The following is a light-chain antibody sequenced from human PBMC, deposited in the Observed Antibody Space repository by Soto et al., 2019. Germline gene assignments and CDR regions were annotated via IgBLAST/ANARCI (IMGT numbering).Light chain of an antibody. CDR2: EVI. Sequence: QSALTQPASVSGSPGQSITISCTGTSSDVGGYKYVSWYQQHPGKSPKLLIYEVINRPSGVSNRFSGSKSGNTASLTISGLQAEDEADYYCTSYTSISTWVFGGGTKVTVL. J-gene: IGLJ3*02. CDR1: SSDVGGYKY. CDR3: TSYTSISTWV. V-gene: IGLV2-14*01.